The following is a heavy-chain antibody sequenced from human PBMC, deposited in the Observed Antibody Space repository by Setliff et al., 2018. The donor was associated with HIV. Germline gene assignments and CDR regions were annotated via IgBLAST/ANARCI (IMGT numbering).Heavy chain of an antibody. D-gene: IGHD3-22*01. V-gene: IGHV3-11*01. CDR2: ISTGGSFI. CDR1: GGSITGHY. J-gene: IGHJ4*02. CDR3: AKGGPYYDSSGKWGAFDY. Sequence: LSLTCTVSGGSITGHYWSWIRQAPGKGLEWVSYISTGGSFIYYADSVKGRFTISRDNAKNSLYLQMNSLRAEDMALYYCAKGGPYYDSSGKWGAFDYWGQGTLVTVSS.